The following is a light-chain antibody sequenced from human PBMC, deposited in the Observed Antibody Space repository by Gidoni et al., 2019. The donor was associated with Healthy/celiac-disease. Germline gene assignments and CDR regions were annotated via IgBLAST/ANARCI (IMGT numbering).Light chain of an antibody. CDR1: QDISNY. J-gene: IGKJ5*01. CDR2: DAS. V-gene: IGKV1-33*01. Sequence: DIQMTQSPSSLSASVGDRVTITCQASQDISNYLNWYQQKPGKAPKLLLYDASNLETGVPSRFSGSGSGTDFTFTISSLQPEDIATYYCQQYDNLLRGTFGQGTRLEIK. CDR3: QQYDNLLRGT.